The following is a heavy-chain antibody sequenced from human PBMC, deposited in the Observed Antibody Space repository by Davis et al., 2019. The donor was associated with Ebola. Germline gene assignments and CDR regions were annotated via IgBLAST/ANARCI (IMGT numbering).Heavy chain of an antibody. CDR3: AKDGYGSGSYPHFDH. CDR1: GFTFSSYG. J-gene: IGHJ4*02. D-gene: IGHD3-10*01. Sequence: GESLKISCAASGFTFSSYGMHWVRQAPGKGLEWVAVISYDGSNKYYADSVKGRFTISRDKSKNTLYLQMNSLRAEDTAVYYCAKDGYGSGSYPHFDHWGQGTLVTVSS. CDR2: ISYDGSNK. V-gene: IGHV3-30*18.